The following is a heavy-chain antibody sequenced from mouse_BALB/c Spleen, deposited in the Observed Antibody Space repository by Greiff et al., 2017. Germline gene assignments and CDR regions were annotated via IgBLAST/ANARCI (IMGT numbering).Heavy chain of an antibody. Sequence: VQLKQSGPELVKPGASVKISCKASGYSFTGYFMNWVMQSHGKSLEWIGRINPYNGDTFYNQKFKGKATLTVDKSSSTAHMELRSLASEDSAVYYCARGDSGYDGDFAYWGQGTLVTVSA. CDR2: INPYNGDT. CDR3: ARGDSGYDGDFAY. V-gene: IGHV1-20*02. CDR1: GYSFTGYF. J-gene: IGHJ3*01. D-gene: IGHD2-2*01.